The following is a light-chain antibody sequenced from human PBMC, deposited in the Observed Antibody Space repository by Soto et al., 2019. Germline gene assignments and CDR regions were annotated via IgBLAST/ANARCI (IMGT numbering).Light chain of an antibody. V-gene: IGKV1-5*03. J-gene: IGKJ3*01. CDR2: KAS. CDR3: QQYNIYPFT. Sequence: DIQMTQSPSTLSASVGDRVTITCRDRQTISSWLAWYQQKPGKAPKLLIYKASSLESGVPSRFSGSGSGTEFTLTISSLHPDDFATYYCQQYNIYPFTFGPGTKVDIK. CDR1: QTISSW.